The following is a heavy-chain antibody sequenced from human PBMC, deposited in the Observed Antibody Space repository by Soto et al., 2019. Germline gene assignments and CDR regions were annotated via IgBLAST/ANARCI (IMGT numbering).Heavy chain of an antibody. CDR3: ARGAATVTPGWFDP. CDR1: VYSISSCYY. CDR2: IYHSGST. Sequence: PSETLSLTCAVSVYSISSCYYWGWIRQPPGKGLEWIASIYHSGSTYYNPSLKSRVTISVDTSKNQFSLKLSSVTAADTAVYYCARGAATVTPGWFDPWGQGTLVTVSS. D-gene: IGHD4-17*01. J-gene: IGHJ5*02. V-gene: IGHV4-38-2*01.